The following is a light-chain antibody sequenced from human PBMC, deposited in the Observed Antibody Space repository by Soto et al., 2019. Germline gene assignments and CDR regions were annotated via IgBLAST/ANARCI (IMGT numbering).Light chain of an antibody. CDR3: QQLHDYPIT. CDR1: QGIDSS. V-gene: IGKV1-9*01. Sequence: IQMTQAPSSLSASLGDRVTITCRASQGIDSSFAWYQEKPGKAPKLLIYAASSLQSGVPSRFSGSGSGTDFTLTISSLQPEDFATYYCQQLHDYPITFGQGTRLEIK. J-gene: IGKJ5*01. CDR2: AAS.